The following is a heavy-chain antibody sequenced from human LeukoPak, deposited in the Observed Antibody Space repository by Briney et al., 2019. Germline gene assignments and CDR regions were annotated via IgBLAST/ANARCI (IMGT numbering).Heavy chain of an antibody. CDR1: GGSFSNYY. D-gene: IGHD1-7*01. CDR3: ARRWNYGRNYYIDV. V-gene: IGHV4-34*01. J-gene: IGHJ6*03. Sequence: PSETLSLTCAVYGGSFSNYYWSWIRQPPGKGLEWIGEINDSGRINYNPSLLSRVTVSVDPSKNQFSLSLTSVTASDTAVYCCARRWNYGRNYYIDVWGKGATVSVSS. CDR2: INDSGRI.